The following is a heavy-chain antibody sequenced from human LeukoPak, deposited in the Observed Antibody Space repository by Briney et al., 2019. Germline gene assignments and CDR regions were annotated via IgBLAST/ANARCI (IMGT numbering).Heavy chain of an antibody. V-gene: IGHV3-9*01. Sequence: QPGGSLRLSCAASGFTFDDYAMHWVRQAPGKGLEWVSGISWNSGSIGYADSVKGRFTISRDNAKNSLYLQMNSLRAEDTAVYYCAKSRSVTTHYYYYGMDVWGQGTTVTVSS. CDR1: GFTFDDYA. CDR2: ISWNSGSI. D-gene: IGHD4-17*01. CDR3: AKSRSVTTHYYYYGMDV. J-gene: IGHJ6*02.